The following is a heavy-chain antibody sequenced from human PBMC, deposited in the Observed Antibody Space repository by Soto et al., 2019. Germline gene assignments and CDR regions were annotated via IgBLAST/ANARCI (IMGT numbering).Heavy chain of an antibody. CDR2: IDPSDSQT. Sequence: GECVKISGKGSGYSFAVYWITWVLQKPWKGLEWMGRIDPSDSQTYYSPSFRGHVTISATKSITTVFLQWSSLRASDTAMYYCARQIYDSDTGPNFQYYFDSWGQGTPVTVSS. D-gene: IGHD3-22*01. CDR1: GYSFAVYW. CDR3: ARQIYDSDTGPNFQYYFDS. J-gene: IGHJ4*02. V-gene: IGHV5-10-1*01.